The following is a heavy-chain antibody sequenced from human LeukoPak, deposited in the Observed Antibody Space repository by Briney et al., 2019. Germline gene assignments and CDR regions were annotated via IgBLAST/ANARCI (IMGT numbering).Heavy chain of an antibody. CDR1: GFTFSSYG. V-gene: IGHV3-30*02. CDR3: AKDHPPYQLLYRELDY. J-gene: IGHJ4*02. CDR2: IRYDGSNK. D-gene: IGHD2-2*02. Sequence: GGSLRLSCAASGFTFSSYGMHWVRQAPGKGLEWVAFIRYDGSNKYYADSVKGRFTISRDNSKNTLYLQMNRLRAEDTAVYYCAKDHPPYQLLYRELDYWGQGTLVTVSS.